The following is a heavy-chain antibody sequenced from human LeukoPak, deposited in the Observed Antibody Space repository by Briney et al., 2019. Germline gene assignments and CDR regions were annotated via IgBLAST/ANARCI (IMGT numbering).Heavy chain of an antibody. Sequence: ASVKVSCKASGYTFTGYYMHWVRQAPGQRLEWMGWINPNSGGTNYAQKFQGRVTMTRDTSINTAYMELSRLRSDDTAVYYCARETKQWLPPGYWGQGTLVTVSS. CDR2: INPNSGGT. CDR3: ARETKQWLPPGY. D-gene: IGHD6-19*01. V-gene: IGHV1-2*02. J-gene: IGHJ4*02. CDR1: GYTFTGYY.